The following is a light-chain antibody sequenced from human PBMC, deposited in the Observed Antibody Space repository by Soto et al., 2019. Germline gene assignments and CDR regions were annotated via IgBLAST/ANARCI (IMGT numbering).Light chain of an antibody. CDR2: GAS. CDR1: QSVSSN. J-gene: IGKJ1*01. CDR3: QQYNNYRT. V-gene: IGKV3-15*01. Sequence: EIVMTQSPTTLSGSPGDRATLSCRASQSVSSNLAWYQQKPGQAPRLLIYGASTRATGIPARFSGSGSGTEFTLTISSLQSEDFAVYYCQQYNNYRTFGQGTKVEIK.